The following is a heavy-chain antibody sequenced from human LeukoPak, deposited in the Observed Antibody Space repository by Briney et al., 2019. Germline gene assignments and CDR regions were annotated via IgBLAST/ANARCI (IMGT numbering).Heavy chain of an antibody. CDR1: GGSISSYY. D-gene: IGHD3-10*01. J-gene: IGHJ6*02. CDR3: ARFHYGSGSYLPQYYYGMDV. V-gene: IGHV4-4*07. CDR2: LYTSGST. Sequence: SETLSLTCTVSGGSISSYYWSWIRQPAGKGLEWIGRLYTSGSTNYNPSLKSRVTMSVDTSKNQFSLKLSAVTAADTAVYYCARFHYGSGSYLPQYYYGMDVWGQGTTVTVSS.